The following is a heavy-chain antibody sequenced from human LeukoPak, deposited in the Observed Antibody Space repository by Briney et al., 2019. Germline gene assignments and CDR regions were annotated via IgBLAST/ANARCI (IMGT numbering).Heavy chain of an antibody. Sequence: SETLSLTCTVSGGSISSYYWSWIRQPPGKGLEWIGYIYYSGSTKYNPSLKSRVTISVDKSQNQFSLRLSSVTAADTAVYYCARHPYGGNSDFDYWGQGTLVTVSS. CDR3: ARHPYGGNSDFDY. CDR2: IYYSGST. CDR1: GGSISSYY. J-gene: IGHJ4*02. V-gene: IGHV4-59*08. D-gene: IGHD4-23*01.